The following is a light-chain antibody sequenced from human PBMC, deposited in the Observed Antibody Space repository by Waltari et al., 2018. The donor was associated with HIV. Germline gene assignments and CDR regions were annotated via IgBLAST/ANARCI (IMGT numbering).Light chain of an antibody. CDR3: YSTDSSGNHVV. V-gene: IGLV3-10*01. CDR1: DLPTKY. Sequence: SYELTQPPSVSVSPGQTARITCSGDDLPTKYAYWYQQKSGQAPVLVIYEDSKRPSGIPERFSGSSSGTMATLTISGAQVEDEADYYCYSTDSSGNHVVFGGGTKLTVL. CDR2: EDS. J-gene: IGLJ2*01.